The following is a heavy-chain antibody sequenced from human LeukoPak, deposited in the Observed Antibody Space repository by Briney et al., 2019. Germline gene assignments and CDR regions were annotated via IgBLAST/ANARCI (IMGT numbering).Heavy chain of an antibody. V-gene: IGHV3-74*01. Sequence: GGSLRLSCAASGFNLRTFWIHSIRQDAGGRLVWVSRISPDGSVTTYTASVKGRFAISRDNAKNTLYLEMNSLRADDAAIYYCVSDSGLRSGGDSWGQGTPVTVSS. CDR2: ISPDGSVT. D-gene: IGHD1-26*01. CDR1: GFNLRTFW. J-gene: IGHJ4*02. CDR3: VSDSGLRSGGDS.